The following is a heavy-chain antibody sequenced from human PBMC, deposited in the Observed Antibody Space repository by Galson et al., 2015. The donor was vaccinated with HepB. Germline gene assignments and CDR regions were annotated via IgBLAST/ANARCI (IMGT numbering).Heavy chain of an antibody. CDR2: IKSKTDGGTT. J-gene: IGHJ4*02. CDR3: TTVPGYYDYVWGSYVDY. D-gene: IGHD3-16*01. CDR1: GFTFSNAW. V-gene: IGHV3-15*01. Sequence: SLRLSCAASGFTFSNAWMSWVRQAPGKGLEWVGRIKSKTDGGTTDYAAPVKGRFTISRDDSKNTLYLQMNSLKTEDTAVYYCTTVPGYYDYVWGSYVDYWGQGTLVTVSS.